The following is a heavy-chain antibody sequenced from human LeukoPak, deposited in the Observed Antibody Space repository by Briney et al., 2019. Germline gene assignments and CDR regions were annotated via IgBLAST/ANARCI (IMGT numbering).Heavy chain of an antibody. J-gene: IGHJ2*01. Sequence: GGSLRLSCAASGFTFSSYGMHWVRQAPGKGLEWVAIISYDGSNKYYADSVKGRFTIYRDNSKNTLYLQMNSLRAEDTAVYYCAKYGVHWYFDLWGRGTLVTVSS. V-gene: IGHV3-30*18. CDR2: ISYDGSNK. D-gene: IGHD3-10*01. CDR1: GFTFSSYG. CDR3: AKYGVHWYFDL.